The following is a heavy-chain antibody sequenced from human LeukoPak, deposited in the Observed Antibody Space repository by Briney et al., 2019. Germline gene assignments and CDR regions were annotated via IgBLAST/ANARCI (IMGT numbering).Heavy chain of an antibody. J-gene: IGHJ4*02. CDR2: ISGSGGST. CDR1: GFTFSSYA. V-gene: IGHV3-23*01. CDR3: AKFEGGTVTTIPHYFDY. D-gene: IGHD4-17*01. Sequence: GGSLRLSCAASGFTFSSYAMSWVRQAPGKGLEWVSAISGSGGSTYYADSVKGRFTISRDNSKNTLYLQMNSLRAEDTAVYYCAKFEGGTVTTIPHYFDYWGQGTLVTVSS.